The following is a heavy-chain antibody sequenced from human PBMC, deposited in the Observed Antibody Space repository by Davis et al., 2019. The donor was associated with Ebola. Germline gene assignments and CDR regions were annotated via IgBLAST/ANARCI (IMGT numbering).Heavy chain of an antibody. Sequence: SLKISCAASGFTFDDYAMHWVRQAPGKGLEWVSGISWNSGSIGYADSVKGRFTISRDNAKNSLYLQMNSLRAEDTALYYCARDPTQYSSRLVYGMDVWGQGTTVTVSS. J-gene: IGHJ6*02. CDR3: ARDPTQYSSRLVYGMDV. CDR2: ISWNSGSI. CDR1: GFTFDDYA. D-gene: IGHD6-13*01. V-gene: IGHV3-9*01.